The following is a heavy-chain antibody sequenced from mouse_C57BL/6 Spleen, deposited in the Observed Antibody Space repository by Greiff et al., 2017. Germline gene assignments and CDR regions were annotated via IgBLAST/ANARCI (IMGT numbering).Heavy chain of an antibody. Sequence: VQLQQSGAELVRPGASVTLSCKASGYTFTDYEMHWVKQTPVHGLEWIGAIDPETGGTAYNQKFKGKAILTADKSSSTAYMALRSLTSEDSAVYYCTRSLVATGDDAMDYWGQGTSGTVSS. V-gene: IGHV1-15*01. CDR3: TRSLVATGDDAMDY. J-gene: IGHJ4*01. CDR1: GYTFTDYE. CDR2: IDPETGGT. D-gene: IGHD1-1*01.